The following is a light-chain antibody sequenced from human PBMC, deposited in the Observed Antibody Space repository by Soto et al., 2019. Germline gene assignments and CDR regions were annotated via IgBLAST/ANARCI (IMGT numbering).Light chain of an antibody. V-gene: IGKV3-15*01. Sequence: VSTWSPATLSVSRGESATLSCRASQSISDTLAWYQQKPGQAPRLLIYGASARATGFPARFSGSGSGTDFTLTISSLEPEDFAVYYCQQHNSWPLTFGGGTKVDIK. CDR1: QSISDT. CDR2: GAS. CDR3: QQHNSWPLT. J-gene: IGKJ4*01.